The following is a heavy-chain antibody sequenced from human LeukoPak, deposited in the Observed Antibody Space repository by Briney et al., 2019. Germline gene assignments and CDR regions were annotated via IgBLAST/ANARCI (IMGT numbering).Heavy chain of an antibody. Sequence: GASVKVSCKASGYTFSGFYVHWVRQAPGQGLEWMGIIKVSGGRTKYAQKFQGRVTVTRDMSTSTVYMELNNLRSEDTAVYYCASEPPESYYFDNWGQGTLVTVSS. V-gene: IGHV1-46*01. CDR3: ASEPPESYYFDN. CDR1: GYTFSGFY. J-gene: IGHJ4*02. CDR2: IKVSGGRT.